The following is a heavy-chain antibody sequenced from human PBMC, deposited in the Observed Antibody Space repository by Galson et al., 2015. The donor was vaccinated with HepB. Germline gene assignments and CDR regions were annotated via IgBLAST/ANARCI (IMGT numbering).Heavy chain of an antibody. CDR3: ARDGGLASGSYQEH. Sequence: SETLSLTCAVSGGSISSSNWWSWVRQPPGKGLEWIGEIYHSGSTNYNPSLKSRVTISVDKSKNQFSLKLSSVTAADTAVYYCARDGGLASGSYQEHWGQGTLVTVSS. V-gene: IGHV4-4*02. J-gene: IGHJ4*02. CDR2: IYHSGST. CDR1: GGSISSSNW. D-gene: IGHD1-26*01.